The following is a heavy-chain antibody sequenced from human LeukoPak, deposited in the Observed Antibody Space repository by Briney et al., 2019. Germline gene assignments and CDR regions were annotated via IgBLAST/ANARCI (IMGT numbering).Heavy chain of an antibody. D-gene: IGHD2-15*01. Sequence: GGSLRLSCAASGFTFSSYWMHWVRQAPGKGLVWVSRINSDGSSTSYADSVKGRFTISRDNAKNTLYLQMNSLRAEDTAVYYCARVHCSGGSCYLPYYWGQGTLVTVSS. J-gene: IGHJ4*02. CDR2: INSDGSST. CDR1: GFTFSSYW. V-gene: IGHV3-74*01. CDR3: ARVHCSGGSCYLPYY.